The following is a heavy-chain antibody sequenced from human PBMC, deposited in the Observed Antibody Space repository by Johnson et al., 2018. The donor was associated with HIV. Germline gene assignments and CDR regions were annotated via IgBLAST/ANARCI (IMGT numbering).Heavy chain of an antibody. V-gene: IGHV3-33*01. D-gene: IGHD3-22*01. J-gene: IGHJ3*02. CDR2: IWYDGSNK. CDR3: ARDKIRGYPRRDAFDI. Sequence: QVQLVESGGGVAQPGRSLRLSCAATGFTLSRYDMHWVRQAPGKGLEWVAIIWYDGSNKYYADSVKGRFTISRDNSKNTLYLQMNSLRAEDTAVYYCARDKIRGYPRRDAFDIWGQGTMVTVSS. CDR1: GFTLSRYD.